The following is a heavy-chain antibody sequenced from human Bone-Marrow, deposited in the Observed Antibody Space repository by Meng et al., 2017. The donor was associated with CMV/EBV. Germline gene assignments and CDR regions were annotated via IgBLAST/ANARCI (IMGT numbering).Heavy chain of an antibody. V-gene: IGHV4-61*01. CDR3: ARDSGCGGDCTTAVYGMDV. Sequence: SETLSLTCTVSGDSVSSTSHYWTWIRQPPGKGLEWIGYIYYSGSTNYNPSLKSRATISVDMSRNQFSLKLSSVTAADTAVYYCARDSGCGGDCTTAVYGMDVWGQGTTVTVSS. CDR1: GDSVSSTSHY. CDR2: IYYSGST. J-gene: IGHJ6*02. D-gene: IGHD2-21*01.